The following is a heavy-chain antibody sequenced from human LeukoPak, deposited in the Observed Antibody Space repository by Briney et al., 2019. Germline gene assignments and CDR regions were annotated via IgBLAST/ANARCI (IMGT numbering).Heavy chain of an antibody. CDR1: GGSFSGYY. V-gene: IGHV4-34*01. CDR3: ARGGPFDT. CDR2: INHSGST. Sequence: PSETLSLTCAAYGGSFSGYYWSWIRQPPGKGLEWIGEINHSGSTNYNPSLKSRVTISVDTSKNQFSLKLSSVTAADTAVYYCARGGPFDTWGQGTMVTVSS. J-gene: IGHJ3*02.